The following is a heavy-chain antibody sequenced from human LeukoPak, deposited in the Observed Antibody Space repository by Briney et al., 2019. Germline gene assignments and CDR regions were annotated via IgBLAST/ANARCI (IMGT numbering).Heavy chain of an antibody. CDR3: ARGGTYQPLLGY. CDR2: ISSSSSYI. J-gene: IGHJ4*02. Sequence: PGGSLRLSCAASGFTFSSYSMYWVRQALGEGLGRVSSISSSSSYIYYADSVKGRFTISRDNAKNSLYLQMNSLRAEDTAVYYCARGGTYQPLLGYWGQGTLVTVSS. CDR1: GFTFSSYS. V-gene: IGHV3-21*01. D-gene: IGHD2-2*01.